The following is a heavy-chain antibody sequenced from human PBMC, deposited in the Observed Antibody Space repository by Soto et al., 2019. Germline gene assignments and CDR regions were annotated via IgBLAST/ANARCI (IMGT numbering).Heavy chain of an antibody. CDR2: VTAGNGGT. V-gene: IGHV1-3*01. J-gene: IGHJ4*02. D-gene: IGHD1-26*01. CDR3: ARESTGSYEAYFDY. Sequence: QVQLVQSGAEVKKPGASVKVSCKASGYTFTTYALHWVRQAPGQRLEWMGWVTAGNGGTKYSQTFQGRVTITSDTSSSTAYMELSSLRSEDTAVYYCARESTGSYEAYFDYWGQGTLVTVSS. CDR1: GYTFTTYA.